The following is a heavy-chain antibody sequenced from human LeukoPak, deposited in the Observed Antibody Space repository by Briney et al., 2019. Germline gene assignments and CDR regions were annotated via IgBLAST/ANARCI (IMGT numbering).Heavy chain of an antibody. V-gene: IGHV3-66*01. CDR2: IYSGGST. CDR1: GFTFSSHW. Sequence: GGSLRLSCAASGFTFSSHWMSWVRQAPGKGLEWVSVIYSGGSTYYADSVKGRFTISRDISKNTLYLQMNNLRAEDTAVYYCARDGDCSGGSCYPSEAYWGQGTLVTVSS. J-gene: IGHJ4*02. CDR3: ARDGDCSGGSCYPSEAY. D-gene: IGHD2-15*01.